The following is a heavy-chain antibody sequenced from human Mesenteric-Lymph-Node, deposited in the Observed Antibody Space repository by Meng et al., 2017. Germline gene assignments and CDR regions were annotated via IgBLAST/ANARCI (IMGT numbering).Heavy chain of an antibody. J-gene: IGHJ4*02. CDR1: GYSVSSNSAV. V-gene: IGHV6-1*01. CDR3: GRGYYFDY. Sequence: QVTLQQSGPGLVKPSPTLSLTCAISGYSVSSNSAVWSWIRQSPSRGLEWLGRTYYRSEWFSDYAESVKSRITISPDTSKNQFSLQLTSVTPEDAAVYYCGRGYYFDYWGQGTLVTVSS. D-gene: IGHD5-12*01. CDR2: TYYRSEWFS.